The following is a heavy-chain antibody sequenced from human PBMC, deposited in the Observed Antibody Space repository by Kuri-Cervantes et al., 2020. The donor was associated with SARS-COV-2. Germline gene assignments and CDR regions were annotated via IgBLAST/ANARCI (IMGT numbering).Heavy chain of an antibody. CDR2: ISSTSSYI. CDR3: ARDCSSPYKYYYYYYMDV. Sequence: GGSLRLSCAASGFTFSSYSMNWVRQAPGKGLEWVSSISSTSSYIYYADSVKGGFTISRDNAKNSLYLQMNSLRAEDTAVYYCARDCSSPYKYYYYYYMDVWGKGTTVTVSS. V-gene: IGHV3-21*01. D-gene: IGHD6-13*01. J-gene: IGHJ6*03. CDR1: GFTFSSYS.